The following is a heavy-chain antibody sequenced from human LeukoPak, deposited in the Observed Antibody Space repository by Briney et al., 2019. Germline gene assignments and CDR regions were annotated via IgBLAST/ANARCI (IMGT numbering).Heavy chain of an antibody. CDR2: ISWNSGSI. V-gene: IGHV3-9*01. J-gene: IGHJ4*02. CDR3: AKDSIAAAGTDFIDY. CDR1: GFTFDDYA. Sequence: GGSLRLSCAASGFTFDDYAMHWVRQAPGKGLEWVSGISWNSGSIGYADSVKGRFTISRDNAKNSLYLQMNSLRAEDTALYYCAKDSIAAAGTDFIDYWGQGTLVTVSS. D-gene: IGHD6-13*01.